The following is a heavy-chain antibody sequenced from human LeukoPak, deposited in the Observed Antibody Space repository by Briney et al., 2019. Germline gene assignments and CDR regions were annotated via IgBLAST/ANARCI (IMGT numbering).Heavy chain of an antibody. CDR3: ASNNWNGPGYYGMDV. V-gene: IGHV4-34*01. D-gene: IGHD1-1*01. CDR2: INHSGST. Sequence: SETLSLTCAVYGGSFSGYYWSWIRQPPGKGLEWIGEINHSGSTNYNPSLKSRVTISVDTSKNQFSLKLSSVTAADTAVYYCASNNWNGPGYYGMDVWGQGTTVTVSS. J-gene: IGHJ6*02. CDR1: GGSFSGYY.